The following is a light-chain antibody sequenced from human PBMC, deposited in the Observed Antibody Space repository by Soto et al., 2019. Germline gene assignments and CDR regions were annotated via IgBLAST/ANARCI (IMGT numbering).Light chain of an antibody. V-gene: IGLV1-51*02. CDR1: DSNIWYNS. Sequence: QSVLTQPPSVSAAPGQKITISCSGSDSNIWYNSVSWYQQLPGTAPKLLISENDERPSDLPDRFSASKSGTSATLGITGLQTGDEATYFCASWHNGLSAVVFGGGTKLTVL. CDR2: END. CDR3: ASWHNGLSAVV. J-gene: IGLJ2*01.